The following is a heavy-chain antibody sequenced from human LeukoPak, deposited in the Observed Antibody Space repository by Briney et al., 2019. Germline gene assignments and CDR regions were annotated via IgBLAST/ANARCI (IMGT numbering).Heavy chain of an antibody. CDR1: GFTFSNAW. V-gene: IGHV3-11*04. CDR3: AREITTYDSSGYLARYYYYMDV. J-gene: IGHJ6*03. CDR2: ISSSGSTI. D-gene: IGHD3-22*01. Sequence: GGSLRLSCAASGFTFSNAWMSWVRQAPGKGLEWVSYISSSGSTIYYADSVKGRFTISRDNAKNSLYLQMNSLRAEDTAVYYCAREITTYDSSGYLARYYYYMDVWGKGTTVTISS.